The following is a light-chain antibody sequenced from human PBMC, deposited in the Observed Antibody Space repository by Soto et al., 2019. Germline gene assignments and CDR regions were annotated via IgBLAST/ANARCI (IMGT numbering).Light chain of an antibody. Sequence: EIVLAQSPATLSLSPGERATLSCRASQSVSNHLAWYQQRPGQAPRLLIYDASNRATGIPARFSGSGSGTDFTLTISSLESEDFAVYYCQQRSNGPLTFGGGTKVDIK. V-gene: IGKV3-11*01. J-gene: IGKJ4*01. CDR1: QSVSNH. CDR3: QQRSNGPLT. CDR2: DAS.